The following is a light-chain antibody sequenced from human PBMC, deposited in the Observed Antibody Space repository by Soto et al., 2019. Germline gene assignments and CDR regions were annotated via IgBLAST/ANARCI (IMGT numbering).Light chain of an antibody. V-gene: IGKV3-20*01. CDR3: QQFDSAPQT. CDR1: RSFSSSY. J-gene: IGKJ1*01. Sequence: EIVLTQSPDTVSLSPGERATLSCRASRSFSSSYLAWYQQKPGQAPRLLIYAASSRATGIPDRFSGSKSGTDFTLTISGLQPEDVATYYCQQFDSAPQTFGQGTKVDIK. CDR2: AAS.